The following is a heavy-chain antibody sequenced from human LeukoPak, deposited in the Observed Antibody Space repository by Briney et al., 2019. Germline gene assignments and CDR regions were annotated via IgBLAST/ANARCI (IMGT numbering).Heavy chain of an antibody. V-gene: IGHV4-34*01. CDR1: GGSFSGFY. D-gene: IGHD3-10*01. J-gene: IGHJ4*02. Sequence: SETLSLTCAVYGGSFSGFYWSWIRQPPEKGLEWIGEINHIGGTNYNPSLKSRVTMSVDTSKKQFSLNLTSVTAADTAVYYCARGLYGSGTYGYWGQGTLVTVSS. CDR2: INHIGGT. CDR3: ARGLYGSGTYGY.